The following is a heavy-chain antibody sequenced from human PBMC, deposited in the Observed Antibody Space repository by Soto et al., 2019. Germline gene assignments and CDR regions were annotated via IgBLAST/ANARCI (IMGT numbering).Heavy chain of an antibody. CDR1: GGSISSSY. J-gene: IGHJ5*02. Sequence: XESLCLTCTVSGGSISSSYWSWIRQPAGKGLEWIGRIYTSGSTNYNPSLKSRVTMSVDTSKNQFSLKLSSVTAADTAVYYCARMYCSSTSCYIGWFDPWGQGTLVTVSS. V-gene: IGHV4-4*07. CDR3: ARMYCSSTSCYIGWFDP. CDR2: IYTSGST. D-gene: IGHD2-2*02.